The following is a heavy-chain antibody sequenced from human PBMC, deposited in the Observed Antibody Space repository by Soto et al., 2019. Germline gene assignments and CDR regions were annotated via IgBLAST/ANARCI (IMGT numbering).Heavy chain of an antibody. CDR2: TSYDGSNK. V-gene: IGHV3-30*18. J-gene: IGHJ4*02. CDR3: AKEAPDYYDSSGYPEYYFDY. D-gene: IGHD3-22*01. Sequence: QVQLVESGGGVVQPGRSLRLSCAASGFTLSSYGMQWVRQAPGKGLEWVAVTSYDGSNKDYADSVKGRFTISRDNSKNTLYLQMNSLRAEDTAVYYCAKEAPDYYDSSGYPEYYFDYWGQGTLVTVSS. CDR1: GFTLSSYG.